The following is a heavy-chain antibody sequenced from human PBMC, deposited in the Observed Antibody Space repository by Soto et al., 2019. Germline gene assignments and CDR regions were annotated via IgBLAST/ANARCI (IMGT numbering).Heavy chain of an antibody. V-gene: IGHV1-69*01. CDR2: IIPFVGSA. CDR3: AGTQFDTSGYYPSGLEL. Sequence: QVQLEQSGAEVEKPGSSVKVSCRPSGGTFNSYVLNWVRQATGQGLEWMGGIIPFVGSADYAQKFQDRVTITADESTSTAYLELSSLRSEDSAVYYCAGTQFDTSGYYPSGLELWGQGTLVTVAS. CDR1: GGTFNSYV. J-gene: IGHJ4*02. D-gene: IGHD3-22*01.